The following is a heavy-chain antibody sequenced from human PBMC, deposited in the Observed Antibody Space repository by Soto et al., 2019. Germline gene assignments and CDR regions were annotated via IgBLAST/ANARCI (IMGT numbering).Heavy chain of an antibody. J-gene: IGHJ6*01. D-gene: IGHD6-19*01. Sequence: EVQLVESGGGLVKPGGSLRLSCVASGFSFRTYDMNWIRQAPGKGLGWVSSIGGIIDYPHYRDPVKGARSISRDNVKNPLHLEITIRRAEHAVVYYCARGWRVRAVNKFYYGLDVW. CDR3: ARGWRVRAVNKFYYGLDV. CDR2: IGGIIDYP. CDR1: GFSFRTYD. V-gene: IGHV3-21*01.